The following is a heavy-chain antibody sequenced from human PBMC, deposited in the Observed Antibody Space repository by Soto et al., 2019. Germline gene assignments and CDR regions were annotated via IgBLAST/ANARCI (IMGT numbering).Heavy chain of an antibody. CDR2: ISYDGSNK. V-gene: IGHV3-30*18. D-gene: IGHD3-3*01. J-gene: IGHJ4*02. Sequence: QVQLVESGGGVVQPGRSLRLSCAASGFTFSSYGMHWVRQAPGKGLEWVAVISYDGSNKYYADSVKGRFTISRDNSKNTLYLQMNSLRADDTAVYYCAKVRSAYYDFWSGLPEGDYWGQGTLVTVSS. CDR1: GFTFSSYG. CDR3: AKVRSAYYDFWSGLPEGDY.